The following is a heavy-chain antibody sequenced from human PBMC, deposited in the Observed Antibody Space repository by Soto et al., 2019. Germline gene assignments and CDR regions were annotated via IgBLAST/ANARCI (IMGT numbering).Heavy chain of an antibody. D-gene: IGHD6-6*01. CDR3: ARVRIAAPRVFDF. CDR2: INAGNGNT. J-gene: IGHJ4*02. V-gene: IGHV1-3*01. Sequence: ASVKVSCKASGYTFTSYAMHWVRQAPGQRLEWMGWINAGNGNTKYSQKFQGRVTITRDTSASTAYMELSSLRSEDTAVYYCARVRIAAPRVFDFRGQGSLVTGSS. CDR1: GYTFTSYA.